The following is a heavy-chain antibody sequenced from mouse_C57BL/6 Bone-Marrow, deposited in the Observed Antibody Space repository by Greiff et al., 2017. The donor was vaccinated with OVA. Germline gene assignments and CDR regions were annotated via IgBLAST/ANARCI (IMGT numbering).Heavy chain of an antibody. CDR3: ARSYYYPYAMDY. CDR1: GFTLSSSA. Sequence: EVTLMVSGGGLVKPGGSLKLSCAASGFTLSSSAMSWVRQTPEKRQEWVATISDGGSYTYYPDNVKGRFTSSSDNSKNNLYLQMSHLKSEDAAMDNCARSYYYPYAMDYWGQGTSVTVSS. V-gene: IGHV5-4*03. J-gene: IGHJ4*01. CDR2: ISDGGSYT. D-gene: IGHD1-1*01.